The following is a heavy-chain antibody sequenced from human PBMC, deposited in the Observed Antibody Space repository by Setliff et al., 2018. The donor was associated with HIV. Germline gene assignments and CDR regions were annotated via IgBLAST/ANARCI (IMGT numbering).Heavy chain of an antibody. V-gene: IGHV4-39*07. CDR1: GDSTTSSSSY. CDR2: INYSGST. CDR3: ARVVWTAAAGTIDYFYYGLDV. Sequence: PSETLSLTCTVSGDSTTSSSSYWGWIRQPPGKGLEWIGEINYSGSTNYKASLKSRVTISADTSKNQFSLKLSSVTAADTAVYFCARVVWTAAAGTIDYFYYGLDVWGQGTTVTVSS. J-gene: IGHJ6*02. D-gene: IGHD6-13*01.